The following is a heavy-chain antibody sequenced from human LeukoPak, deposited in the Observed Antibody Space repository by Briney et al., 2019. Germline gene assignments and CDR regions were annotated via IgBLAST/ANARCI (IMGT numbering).Heavy chain of an antibody. D-gene: IGHD2-21*02. CDR1: GFTFSSYW. Sequence: GGSLRLSCAASGFTFSSYWMHWVRQAPGKGLVWVSRINSDGSSTSYADSVKGRFTISRDNAKNTLYLQMNSLRAEDTAVYYCARGGAYCGGDCYPSYYYMDVWGKGTTVTVSS. CDR3: ARGGAYCGGDCYPSYYYMDV. CDR2: INSDGSST. J-gene: IGHJ6*03. V-gene: IGHV3-74*01.